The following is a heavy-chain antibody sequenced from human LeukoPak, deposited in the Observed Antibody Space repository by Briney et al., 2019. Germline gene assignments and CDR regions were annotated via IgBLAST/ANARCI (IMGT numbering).Heavy chain of an antibody. CDR1: GFIFSDYY. CDR2: ISNSGNTI. J-gene: IGHJ4*02. CDR3: AKAPPSRHIVVVTAIYFDY. Sequence: PGGSLRLSCAVSGFIFSDYYMTWIRQAPGKGLEWIAYISNSGNTIYYTDSVRGRFTISRENAKNSLYLQMNSLRAEDTAVYYCAKAPPSRHIVVVTAIYFDYWGQGTLVTVSS. D-gene: IGHD2-21*02. V-gene: IGHV3-11*01.